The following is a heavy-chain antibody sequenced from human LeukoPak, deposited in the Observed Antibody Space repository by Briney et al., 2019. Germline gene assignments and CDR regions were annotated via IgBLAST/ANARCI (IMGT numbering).Heavy chain of an antibody. Sequence: ASVKVSCKASGYTFTGYYMHWVRQAPGHRLEWMGWINPNSGGTNYAQKFQGRVTMTRDTSISTAYMELSRLRSDDTAVYYCARAGGYSYGYARYFDYWGQGTLVTVSS. D-gene: IGHD5-18*01. CDR2: INPNSGGT. CDR3: ARAGGYSYGYARYFDY. V-gene: IGHV1-2*02. J-gene: IGHJ4*02. CDR1: GYTFTGYY.